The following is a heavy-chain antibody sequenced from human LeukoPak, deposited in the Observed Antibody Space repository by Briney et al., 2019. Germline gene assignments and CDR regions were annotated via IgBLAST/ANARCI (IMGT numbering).Heavy chain of an antibody. V-gene: IGHV3-33*01. Sequence: GGSLRLSCAASGFTFSSYGMHWVRQASGKGLEWVAVIWYDGSNKYYADSVKGRFTISRDNSKNTLYLQMNSLRAEDTAVYYCARGRPYYYDSSGYYLDAFDIWGQGTMVTVSS. CDR1: GFTFSSYG. CDR3: ARGRPYYYDSSGYYLDAFDI. D-gene: IGHD3-22*01. CDR2: IWYDGSNK. J-gene: IGHJ3*02.